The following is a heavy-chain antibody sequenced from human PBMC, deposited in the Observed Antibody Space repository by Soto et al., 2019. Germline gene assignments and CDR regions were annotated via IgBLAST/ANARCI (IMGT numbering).Heavy chain of an antibody. Sequence: GGALRVSCAASGFTFSSYGMHWVRQAPGKGLEWVAVISYDGSNKYYADSVKGRFTISRDNSKNTLYLQMNSLRAEDTAVYYCAKDRPSGSRPYYYGMDVWGQGTTVTVSS. D-gene: IGHD1-26*01. CDR1: GFTFSSYG. CDR3: AKDRPSGSRPYYYGMDV. J-gene: IGHJ6*02. CDR2: ISYDGSNK. V-gene: IGHV3-30*18.